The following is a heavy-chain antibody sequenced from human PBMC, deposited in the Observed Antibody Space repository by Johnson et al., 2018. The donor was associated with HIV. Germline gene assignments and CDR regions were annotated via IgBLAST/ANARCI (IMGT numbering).Heavy chain of an antibody. CDR2: IYSAGST. V-gene: IGHV3-66*02. J-gene: IGHJ3*02. CDR3: ARDREYGLAWGWALDI. D-gene: IGHD6-19*01. Sequence: VQLMESGGGLVQPGGSLRLSCAASGFTFSSSYMSWVRQAPGKGLEWVSVIYSAGSTYYAYSVKGRLIISRDNSKNTLYLQMNSLRGEDTAFYYCARDREYGLAWGWALDIWGQGTMVTVSS. CDR1: GFTFSSSY.